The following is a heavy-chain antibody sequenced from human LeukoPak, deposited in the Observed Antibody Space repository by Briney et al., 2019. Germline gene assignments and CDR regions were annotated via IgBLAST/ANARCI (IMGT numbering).Heavy chain of an antibody. CDR2: INPKSGGT. Sequence: APVKVSCKASGYIFSDYYINWVRQVPGQGLEWMGWINPKSGGTKYSQNFQGRVTMTRDTSISTVYMELSRLTSADTAVYYCARRHLRMRSYDYWGQGPLVIVSS. D-gene: IGHD5-24*01. V-gene: IGHV1-2*02. CDR3: ARRHLRMRSYDY. CDR1: GYIFSDYY. J-gene: IGHJ4*02.